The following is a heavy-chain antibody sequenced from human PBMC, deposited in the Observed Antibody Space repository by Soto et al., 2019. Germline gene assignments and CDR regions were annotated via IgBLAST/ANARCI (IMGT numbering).Heavy chain of an antibody. Sequence: GGSLRLSCAASGFTFSSYSMHWVRQAPGKGLEWVAVIWYDGSNKYYADSVKGRFTISRDNSKNTLYLQMNSLRAEDTAVYYCARDSHPIIVGACGYWGQGTLVTVSS. CDR3: ARDSHPIIVGACGY. D-gene: IGHD1-26*01. CDR2: IWYDGSNK. V-gene: IGHV3-33*01. CDR1: GFTFSSYS. J-gene: IGHJ4*02.